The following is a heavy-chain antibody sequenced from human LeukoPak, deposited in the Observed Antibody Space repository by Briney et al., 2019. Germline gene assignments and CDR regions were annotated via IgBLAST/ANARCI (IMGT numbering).Heavy chain of an antibody. Sequence: SETLSLTCAVYGGSFSGYYWSWIRQPPGKGLEWIGEINRSGGTNYNPSLKSRVTISVDTSKNQFSLKLSSVTAADTAVYYCARVLKRGPVADYGMDVWGQGTTVTVSS. CDR1: GGSFSGYY. V-gene: IGHV4-34*01. CDR2: INRSGGT. CDR3: ARVLKRGPVADYGMDV. D-gene: IGHD6-19*01. J-gene: IGHJ6*02.